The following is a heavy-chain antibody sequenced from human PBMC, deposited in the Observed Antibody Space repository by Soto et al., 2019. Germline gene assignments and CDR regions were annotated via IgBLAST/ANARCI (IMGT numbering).Heavy chain of an antibody. D-gene: IGHD2-2*02. Sequence: QLQLQESGSGLVKPSQTLSLTCAVSGGSISSGGYSWSWIRQPPGKGLEWIGYIYHSGSTYYNPSRKSRVTISVDRSKNQFSLKLRSVTAADTAVYYCASSDTPYYFDYWGQGTLVTVSS. CDR2: IYHSGST. CDR3: ASSDTPYYFDY. V-gene: IGHV4-30-2*01. CDR1: GGSISSGGYS. J-gene: IGHJ4*02.